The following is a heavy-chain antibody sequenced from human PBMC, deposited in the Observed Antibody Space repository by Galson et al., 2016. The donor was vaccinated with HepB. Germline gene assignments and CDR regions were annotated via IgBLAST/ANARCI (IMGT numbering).Heavy chain of an antibody. Sequence: SLRLSCAASGFTFSTFAMNWVRQAPGKGLEWVSGITYSGAHTYYADSVKGWFTISRDNSKNTLYLQMNTLRAEDTAVYYCAKENLLEWLSYSWGQGTLVTVSS. CDR2: ITYSGAHT. CDR1: GFTFSTFA. D-gene: IGHD3-3*01. CDR3: AKENLLEWLSYS. V-gene: IGHV3-23*01. J-gene: IGHJ5*02.